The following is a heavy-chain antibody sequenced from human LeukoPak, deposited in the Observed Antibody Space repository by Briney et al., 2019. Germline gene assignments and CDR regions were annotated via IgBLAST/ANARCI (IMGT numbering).Heavy chain of an antibody. V-gene: IGHV1-18*01. Sequence: ASVKVSCKASGYTFTSYGISWARQAPGQGLEWMGWISAYNGNTNYAQKLQGRVTMTTDTSTSTAYMELRSLRSDDTAVYYCAREEEYYYYMDVWGKGTTVTVSS. CDR1: GYTFTSYG. CDR3: AREEEYYYYMDV. CDR2: ISAYNGNT. J-gene: IGHJ6*03.